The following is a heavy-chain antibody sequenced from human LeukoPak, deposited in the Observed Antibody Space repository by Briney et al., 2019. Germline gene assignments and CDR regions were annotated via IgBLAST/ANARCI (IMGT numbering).Heavy chain of an antibody. CDR3: ARGDYDSSGAPHY. V-gene: IGHV4-59*12. CDR1: GGSISSYY. Sequence: PSETLSLTCTVSGGSISSYYWSWIRQPPGKGLEWIGYIYYSGSTNYNPSLKSRVTISVDTSKNQFSLKLSSVTAADTAVYYCARGDYDSSGAPHYWGQGTLVTVSS. J-gene: IGHJ4*02. D-gene: IGHD3-22*01. CDR2: IYYSGST.